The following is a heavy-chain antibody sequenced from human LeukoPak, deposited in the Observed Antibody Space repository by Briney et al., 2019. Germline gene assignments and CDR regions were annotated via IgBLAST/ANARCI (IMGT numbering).Heavy chain of an antibody. CDR1: GFPFSSYG. CDR3: ARDLSAAYDF. D-gene: IGHD2-21*01. CDR2: LVYDERN. V-gene: IGHV3-33*01. J-gene: IGHJ4*02. Sequence: GRSLRLSWAASGFPFSSYGMHWVRQAPGKGLEWVARLVYDERNDYANSVKGRFTISRDNSKNTLYLQMDNLRVDDTAVYYCARDLSAAYDFWGQGILVTVSS.